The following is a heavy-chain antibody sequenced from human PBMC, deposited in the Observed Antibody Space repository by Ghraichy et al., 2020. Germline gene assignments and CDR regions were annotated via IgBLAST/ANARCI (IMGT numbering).Heavy chain of an antibody. J-gene: IGHJ4*02. CDR2: ISGSGGST. V-gene: IGHV3-23*01. CDR1: GFTFSSYA. D-gene: IGHD5-18*01. CDR3: AKVGYSYGYGFDY. Sequence: GESLNISCAASGFTFSSYAMSWVRQAPGKGLEWVSAISGSGGSTYYADSVKGRFTISRDNSKNTLYLQMNSLRAEDTAVYYCAKVGYSYGYGFDYWGQGTLVTVSS.